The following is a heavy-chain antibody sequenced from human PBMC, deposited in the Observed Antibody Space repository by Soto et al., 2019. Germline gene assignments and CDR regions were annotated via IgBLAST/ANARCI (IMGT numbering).Heavy chain of an antibody. Sequence: QVHLVESGGGVVQPGTSLRLSCAASGFIFRTNAMHWVRQAPGKGLEWVALIWNDGTNENYADSVKGRFTISRDNSKSTLYLQMNSLRAEDSAVHYCARENIAAAGPLDSWGQGTLVTVSS. D-gene: IGHD6-13*01. V-gene: IGHV3-33*01. CDR3: ARENIAAAGPLDS. CDR2: IWNDGTNE. CDR1: GFIFRTNA. J-gene: IGHJ4*02.